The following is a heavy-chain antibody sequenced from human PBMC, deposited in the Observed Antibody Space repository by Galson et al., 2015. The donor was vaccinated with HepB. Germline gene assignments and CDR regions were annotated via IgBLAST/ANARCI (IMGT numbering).Heavy chain of an antibody. CDR3: ATDFGMAVAGTYAFDI. CDR1: GYTLTELS. CDR2: FDPEDGET. D-gene: IGHD6-19*01. J-gene: IGHJ3*02. Sequence: SVKVSCKVSGYTLTELSMHWVRQAPGKGLEWMGGFDPEDGETIYAQKFQGRVTMTEDTSTDTAYMELSSLRSEDTAVYYCATDFGMAVAGTYAFDIWGQGTMVTVSS. V-gene: IGHV1-24*01.